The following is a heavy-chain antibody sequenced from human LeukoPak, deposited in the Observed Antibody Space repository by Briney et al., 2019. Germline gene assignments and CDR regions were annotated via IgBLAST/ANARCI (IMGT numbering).Heavy chain of an antibody. D-gene: IGHD5-12*01. CDR2: IIPIFGTA. Sequence: ASVKVSCKASGGTFSSYAISWVRQAPGQGLEWMGGIIPIFGTANYAQKFQGRVTITTYESTRTAYMELSSLRSEDTAVYYCARAITGSYSGYVLDYWGQGTLVTVSS. CDR3: ARAITGSYSGYVLDY. V-gene: IGHV1-69*05. CDR1: GGTFSSYA. J-gene: IGHJ4*02.